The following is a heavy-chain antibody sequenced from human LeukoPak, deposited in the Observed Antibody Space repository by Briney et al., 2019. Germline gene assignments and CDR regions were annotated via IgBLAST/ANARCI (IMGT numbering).Heavy chain of an antibody. CDR3: ARQPGLYDLRFVY. CDR1: GGTFSSYA. D-gene: IGHD3-16*02. V-gene: IGHV1-69*04. Sequence: SVKVSFKASGGTFSSYAISWVRQAPGQGLEWMGRIIPILGIANYAQKFQGRVTITADKSTSTAYMELSSLRCEDTAVYYCARQPGLYDLRFVYWGQGTLVTVSS. J-gene: IGHJ4*02. CDR2: IIPILGIA.